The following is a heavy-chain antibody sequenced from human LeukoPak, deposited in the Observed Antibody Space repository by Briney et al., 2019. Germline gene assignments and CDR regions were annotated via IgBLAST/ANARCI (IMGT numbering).Heavy chain of an antibody. CDR3: ARDYEYAFDN. CDR2: IGISRGNT. Sequence: GGSLRLSCAASGFRFSDYSMNWVRQAPGKGLEWLSYIGISRGNTNYADSVKGRFTISGDKGKNSRYLQMNSLRVEDTAVYYCARDYEYAFDNWGQGTLVTVSS. J-gene: IGHJ4*02. D-gene: IGHD5-12*01. CDR1: GFRFSDYS. V-gene: IGHV3-48*01.